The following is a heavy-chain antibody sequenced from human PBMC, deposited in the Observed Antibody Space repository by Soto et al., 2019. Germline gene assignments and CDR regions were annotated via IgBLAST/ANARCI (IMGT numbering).Heavy chain of an antibody. D-gene: IGHD6-13*01. CDR1: GFSLSTSGMR. Sequence: SGPTLVNPTQTLTLTCTFSGFSLSTSGMRVSWIRQPPGKALEWLARIDWDDDKFYSTSLKTRLTISKDTSKNQVVLTMTNMDPVDTATYYCARSSPGIAAAGTSCDYWGQGTLVTV. CDR2: IDWDDDK. CDR3: ARSSPGIAAAGTSCDY. V-gene: IGHV2-70*04. J-gene: IGHJ4*02.